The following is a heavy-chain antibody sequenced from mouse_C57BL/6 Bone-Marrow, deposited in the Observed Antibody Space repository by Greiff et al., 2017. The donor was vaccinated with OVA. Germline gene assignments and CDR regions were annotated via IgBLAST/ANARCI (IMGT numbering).Heavy chain of an antibody. D-gene: IGHD1-1*01. CDR2: IDPSDSYT. CDR3: ARGRLLLRSPWFAY. V-gene: IGHV1-69*01. CDR1: GYTFTSYW. Sequence: VQLQQPGAELVMPGASVKLSCKASGYTFTSYWMHWVKQRPGQGLEWIGEIDPSDSYTNYNQKFKGKSTLTVDKSSSTAYMQLRSLTSEDSAVYYCARGRLLLRSPWFAYWGQGTLVTVSA. J-gene: IGHJ3*01.